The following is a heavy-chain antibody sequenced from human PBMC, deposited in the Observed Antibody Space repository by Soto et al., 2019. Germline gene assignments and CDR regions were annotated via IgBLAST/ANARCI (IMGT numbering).Heavy chain of an antibody. CDR1: GYTFTSYG. CDR3: ARDLSDIVVVPAAIAPDY. Sequence: ASVKVSCKASGYTFTSYGISWVRQAPGQGLEWMGWISAYNGNTNYAQKLQGRVTMTTDKSTSTAYMELRSLRSDDTAVYYCARDLSDIVVVPAAIAPDYWGQGTLVTVSS. V-gene: IGHV1-18*01. D-gene: IGHD2-2*02. J-gene: IGHJ4*02. CDR2: ISAYNGNT.